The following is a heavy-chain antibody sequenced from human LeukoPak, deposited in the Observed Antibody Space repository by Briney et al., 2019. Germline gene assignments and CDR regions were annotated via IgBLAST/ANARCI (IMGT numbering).Heavy chain of an antibody. V-gene: IGHV1-2*02. CDR3: ARDRGGTSYVY. Sequence: ASVTVSCKASGYTFTAYYMHWVRQAPGQGLEWMGWINPNSGGTDYTQKFQGRVTLTSDTSISTVYMEPSRLRSDDTAVYYCARDRGGTSYVYWGQGTRVTVSS. J-gene: IGHJ4*02. CDR1: GYTFTAYY. D-gene: IGHD1-26*01. CDR2: INPNSGGT.